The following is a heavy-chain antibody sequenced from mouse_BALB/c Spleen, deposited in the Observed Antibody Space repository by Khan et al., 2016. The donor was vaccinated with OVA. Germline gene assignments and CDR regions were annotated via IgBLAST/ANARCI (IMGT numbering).Heavy chain of an antibody. CDR3: AKNYRDDVYFDY. CDR1: GYTFTSYV. CDR2: IYPYNDDT. V-gene: IGHV1S136*01. D-gene: IGHD2-14*01. Sequence: VRLQQSGPELVKPGASVKMSCKASGYTFTSYVMHWLRQKPGQGLEWIGDIYPYNDDTKYNEKFKGKATLTSDNSSSTAYIELGSLTSEDSAVFYCAKNYRDDVYFDYWGQGTTLTVSS. J-gene: IGHJ2*01.